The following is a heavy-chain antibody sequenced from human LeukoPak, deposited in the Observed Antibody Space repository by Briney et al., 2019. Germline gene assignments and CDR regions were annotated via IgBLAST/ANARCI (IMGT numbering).Heavy chain of an antibody. CDR1: GYTFTSYY. D-gene: IGHD3-22*01. CDR2: INPSGGST. V-gene: IGHV1-46*01. Sequence: ASVKVSCKASGYTFTSYYIHWVRHAPGQGLEWMGIINPSGGSTNYAQKFQGRVTMTRDTSTSTVYMEVSSLRSEDTAVYYCARGLASWLLDSWGQGTLVTVSS. J-gene: IGHJ4*02. CDR3: ARGLASWLLDS.